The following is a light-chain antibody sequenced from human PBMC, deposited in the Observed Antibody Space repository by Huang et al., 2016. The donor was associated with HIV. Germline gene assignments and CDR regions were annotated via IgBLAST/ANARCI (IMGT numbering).Light chain of an antibody. CDR2: RAS. CDR1: QGVGRN. J-gene: IGKJ2*01. Sequence: EIVMTQSPATLSVSPGERATLSCRASQGVGRNLAWYQQKPGQTPRLLMYRASTRATDIPARVSGSGSGTEFTLTISSLQSEDFAVYYCQQYNDWLYTFGQGTKLEIK. CDR3: QQYNDWLYT. V-gene: IGKV3-15*01.